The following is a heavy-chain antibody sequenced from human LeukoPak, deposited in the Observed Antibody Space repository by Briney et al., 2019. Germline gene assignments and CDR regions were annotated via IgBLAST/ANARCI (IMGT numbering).Heavy chain of an antibody. CDR3: ARDSRYTRDV. CDR1: GFTFSAYW. V-gene: IGHV3-74*01. J-gene: IGHJ6*02. Sequence: GGSLRLSCAASGFTFSAYWMHWVRQAPGKGLVWGSRIYSVESNTIYADSVKGRFTISRDNAKNTLYLQMNSLRAEDTVVYYCARDSRYTRDVGGQGTTVTVSS. CDR2: IYSVESNT. D-gene: IGHD3-16*02.